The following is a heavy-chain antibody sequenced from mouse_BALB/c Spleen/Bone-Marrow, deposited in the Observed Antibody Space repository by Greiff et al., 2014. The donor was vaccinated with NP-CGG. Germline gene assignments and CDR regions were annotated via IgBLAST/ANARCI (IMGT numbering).Heavy chain of an antibody. D-gene: IGHD3-3*01. CDR3: ARQEGLGLHYYAMDY. CDR2: ISSGGSYT. CDR1: GFTFSSYA. V-gene: IGHV5-9-3*01. Sequence: EVKVVESGGGLVKPGGSLKLSCAASGFTFSSYAMSWVRQTPEKRLEWVATISSGGSYTYYPDSVKGRFTISRDNAKNTLYLQMSSLRSEDTAMYYCARQEGLGLHYYAMDYWGQGTSVTVSS. J-gene: IGHJ4*01.